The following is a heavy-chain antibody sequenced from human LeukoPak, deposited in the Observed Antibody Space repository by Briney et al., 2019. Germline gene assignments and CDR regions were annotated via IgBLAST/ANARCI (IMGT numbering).Heavy chain of an antibody. CDR2: IYYSGST. J-gene: IGHJ4*02. Sequence: SETLSLTCTVSGGSVSSSTYYWNWIRQPPGKGLEWIGYIYYSGSTNYNPSLKSRVTISVDTSKNQFSLKLSSVTAADTAVYYCARASGYDYYGTPTYFDYWGQGTLVTVSS. CDR1: GGSVSSSTYY. V-gene: IGHV4-61*01. CDR3: ARASGYDYYGTPTYFDY. D-gene: IGHD5-12*01.